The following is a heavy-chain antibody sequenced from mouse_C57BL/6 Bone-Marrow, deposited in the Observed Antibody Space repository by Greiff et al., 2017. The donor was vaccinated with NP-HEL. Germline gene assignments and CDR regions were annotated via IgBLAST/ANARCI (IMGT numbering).Heavy chain of an antibody. Sequence: VQLQQPGAELVRPGSSVKLSCKASGYTFTSYGMDWVKQRPGQGLEWIGNIYPSDSETHYNQKFKDKATLTVDKSSSTAYMQLSSLSSEDSAVDYCVSLWALRRGYWGQGTTLSVSS. J-gene: IGHJ2*01. D-gene: IGHD1-1*01. CDR3: VSLWALRRGY. CDR2: IYPSDSET. CDR1: GYTFTSYG. V-gene: IGHV1-61*01.